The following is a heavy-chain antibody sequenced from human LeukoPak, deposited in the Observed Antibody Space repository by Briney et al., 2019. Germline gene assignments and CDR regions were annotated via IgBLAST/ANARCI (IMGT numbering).Heavy chain of an antibody. J-gene: IGHJ4*02. Sequence: GGSLRLSCAASGFTFSSYAMHWVRQAPGKGLEWVAVISYDGSNKYYADSVKGRFTISRDNSKNTLYLQMNSLRAEDTAVYYCAKDDQPSYYYDSSGYFDYWGQGTLVTVSS. CDR1: GFTFSSYA. CDR2: ISYDGSNK. CDR3: AKDDQPSYYYDSSGYFDY. D-gene: IGHD3-22*01. V-gene: IGHV3-30-3*01.